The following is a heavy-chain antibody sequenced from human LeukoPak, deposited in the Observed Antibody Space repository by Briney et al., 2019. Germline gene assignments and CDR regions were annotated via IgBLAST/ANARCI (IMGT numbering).Heavy chain of an antibody. CDR3: AKHNGGEIVSYVAPGPPDYFDH. CDR1: GGSISSGDYY. D-gene: IGHD1-26*01. Sequence: PSETLSLTCTVSGGSISSGDYYWSWIRQPPGKGLEWIGYIYYSGSTYYNPSLKSRVTISVDTSTKQLSLKLTSVTAADTAIYYCAKHNGGEIVSYVAPGPPDYFDHWGQGALVTVSS. CDR2: IYYSGST. V-gene: IGHV4-30-4*01. J-gene: IGHJ4*02.